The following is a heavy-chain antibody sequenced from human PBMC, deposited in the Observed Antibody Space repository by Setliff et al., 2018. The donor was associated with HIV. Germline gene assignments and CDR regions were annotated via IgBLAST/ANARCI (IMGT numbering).Heavy chain of an antibody. CDR2: ISSSGSSI. D-gene: IGHD3-10*01. J-gene: IGHJ4*02. Sequence: GGSLRLSCAASGFTFSSYTMNWVRQAPGKGLEWISYISSSGSSIYLANSVKGRFTISRDNAKNSLYLQMNSLRVEDTAVYYCATDLLWFGERGFDYWGQGTLVTVSS. V-gene: IGHV3-48*04. CDR3: ATDLLWFGERGFDY. CDR1: GFTFSSYT.